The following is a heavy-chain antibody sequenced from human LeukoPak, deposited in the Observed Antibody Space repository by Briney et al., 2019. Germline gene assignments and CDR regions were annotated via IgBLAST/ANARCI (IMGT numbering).Heavy chain of an antibody. J-gene: IGHJ5*02. V-gene: IGHV1-2*02. CDR3: ARNNHYDSSGLGNWFDP. Sequence: GASVKVSCKASGYTFTGYYMHWVRQAPGQGLEWMGWINPNSGGTNYAQKFQGRVTMTRDTSISTAYMELSRLRSDDTAVYYCARNNHYDSSGLGNWFDPWGQGTLVTVSS. D-gene: IGHD3-22*01. CDR2: INPNSGGT. CDR1: GYTFTGYY.